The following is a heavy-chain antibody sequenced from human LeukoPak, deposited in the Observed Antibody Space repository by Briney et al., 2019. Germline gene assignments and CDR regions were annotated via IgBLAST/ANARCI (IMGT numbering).Heavy chain of an antibody. CDR3: ARRDYGSGSYYPSDDY. V-gene: IGHV4-38-2*01. CDR1: GYSISSGYY. D-gene: IGHD3-10*01. CDR2: IYHSGST. J-gene: IGHJ4*02. Sequence: SETLSLTCAVSGYSISSGYYWGWIRQPPGKGLEWIGSIYHSGSTYYNPSLKSGVTISVDTSKNQFSLKLSSVTAADTAVYYCARRDYGSGSYYPSDDYWGQGTLVTVSS.